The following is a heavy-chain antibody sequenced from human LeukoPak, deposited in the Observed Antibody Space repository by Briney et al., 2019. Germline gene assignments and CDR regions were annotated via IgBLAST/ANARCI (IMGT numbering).Heavy chain of an antibody. V-gene: IGHV3-21*01. CDR3: AALTGPFFDY. D-gene: IGHD1-14*01. CDR2: ISSSSSYI. CDR1: GFTFSSYS. J-gene: IGHJ4*02. Sequence: GGSLRLSCAASGFTFSSYSMNWVRQAPGKGLEWVSSISSSSSYIYYADSAKGRFTISRDNAKNSLYLQMNSLRAEDTAVYYCAALTGPFFDYWGQGTLVTVSS.